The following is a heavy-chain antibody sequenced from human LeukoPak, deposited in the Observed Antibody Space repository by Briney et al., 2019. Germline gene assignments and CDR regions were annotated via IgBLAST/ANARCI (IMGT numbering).Heavy chain of an antibody. J-gene: IGHJ6*02. CDR1: GYTFTGYY. D-gene: IGHD4-23*01. Sequence: ASVKVSCKASGYTFTGYYMHWVRQAPGQGLEWMAWINPNSGGTNYAQKFQGRVTMTRDTSISTAYMELSRLTSDDTAVYYCAKDNTHGANSVERASYGLDVWGQGTTVTVSS. CDR3: AKDNTHGANSVERASYGLDV. V-gene: IGHV1-2*02. CDR2: INPNSGGT.